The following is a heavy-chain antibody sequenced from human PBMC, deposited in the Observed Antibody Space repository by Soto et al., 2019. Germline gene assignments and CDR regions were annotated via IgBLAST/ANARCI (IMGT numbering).Heavy chain of an antibody. CDR1: GFTFSSYA. CDR3: ARSITMIVVVITGFDY. D-gene: IGHD3-22*01. J-gene: IGHJ4*02. V-gene: IGHV3-23*01. CDR2: ISGSGGST. Sequence: VQLLESGGGLVQPGGSLRLSCAASGFTFSSYAMSWVRQAPGKGLEWVSAISGSGGSTYYADSVKGRFTISRDNSKNTLYLQMNSLRAEDTAVYYCARSITMIVVVITGFDYWGQGTLVTVSS.